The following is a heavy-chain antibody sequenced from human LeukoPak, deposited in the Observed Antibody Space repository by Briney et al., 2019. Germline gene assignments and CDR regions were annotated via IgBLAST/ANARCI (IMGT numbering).Heavy chain of an antibody. CDR1: GGSISSYY. J-gene: IGHJ4*02. CDR3: ASLDAIAAAGLPPD. V-gene: IGHV4-59*01. Sequence: KPSVTLSLTCIVSGGSISSYYWSWIRQPPGKGLEWIGYIYYSGSTNYNPSLKSRVTISVDTSKNQFSLKLSSVTAADTAVYYCASLDAIAAAGLPPDWGQGTLVTVSS. CDR2: IYYSGST. D-gene: IGHD6-13*01.